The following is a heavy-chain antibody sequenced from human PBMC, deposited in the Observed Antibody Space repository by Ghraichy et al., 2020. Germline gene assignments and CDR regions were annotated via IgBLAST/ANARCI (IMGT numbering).Heavy chain of an antibody. V-gene: IGHV3-7*01. CDR3: ARGAWVSTSYGISFDQ. D-gene: IGHD3-3*01. CDR1: GFTFSGFW. Sequence: GESLNISCAASGFTFSGFWMNWVRQASGKGLEYVANINPDGGEKNYVDSAKGRFTISRDNAKNSLSLQMNSLRAEDTAVYYCARGAWVSTSYGISFDQWGLGTLVTVSS. J-gene: IGHJ4*02. CDR2: INPDGGEK.